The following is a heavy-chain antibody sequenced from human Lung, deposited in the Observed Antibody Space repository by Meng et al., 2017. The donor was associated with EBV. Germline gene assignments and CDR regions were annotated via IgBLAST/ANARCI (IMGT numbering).Heavy chain of an antibody. CDR1: GFTFSSYW. V-gene: IGHV3-74*01. Sequence: GGGLVQPGGSLRVSCASFGFTFSSYWMAWVRQAPGKGLVWVSRINSDGSSKSYADSVKGRFTISRDNAKNTLYLQMNSLRAEDTAVYYCARDRGYYFDYWGQGTLVTVSS. J-gene: IGHJ4*02. D-gene: IGHD3-10*01. CDR2: INSDGSSK. CDR3: ARDRGYYFDY.